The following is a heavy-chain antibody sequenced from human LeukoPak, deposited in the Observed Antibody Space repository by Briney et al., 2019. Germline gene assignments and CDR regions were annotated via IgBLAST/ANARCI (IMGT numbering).Heavy chain of an antibody. CDR1: GFSFRSHG. CDR3: AKDDDWGRFNH. CDR2: ISPRGDIT. Sequence: GGTLRLSCAASGFSFRSHGMNWVRQAPGKGLEWVSGISPRGDITYYKDSVIGRFTISRDNFKNTVSLQMNSLRAEDTAMYYCAKDDDWGRFNHWGQGTLVTVSS. V-gene: IGHV3-23*01. J-gene: IGHJ1*01. D-gene: IGHD3-16*01.